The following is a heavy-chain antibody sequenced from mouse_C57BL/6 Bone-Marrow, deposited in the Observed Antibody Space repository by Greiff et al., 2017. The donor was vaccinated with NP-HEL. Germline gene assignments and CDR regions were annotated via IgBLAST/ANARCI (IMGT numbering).Heavy chain of an antibody. V-gene: IGHV2-2*01. Sequence: VQLQQSGPGLVQPSQSLSITCTVSGFSLTSYGVHWVRQSPGKGLEWLGVIWSGGSTDYNAAFISRLSISKDNSKSQVFFKMNSLQADDTAIYYCARKGGNYDYSWFAYGGKGTLVTVSA. J-gene: IGHJ3*01. CDR3: ARKGGNYDYSWFAY. CDR1: GFSLTSYG. D-gene: IGHD2-4*01. CDR2: IWSGGST.